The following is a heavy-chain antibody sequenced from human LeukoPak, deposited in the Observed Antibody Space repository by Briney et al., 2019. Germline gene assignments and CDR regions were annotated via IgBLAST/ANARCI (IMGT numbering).Heavy chain of an antibody. CDR3: ARQSSGYYYGWFDP. D-gene: IGHD3-22*01. Sequence: SETLSLTCTVSGGSILDSTYYWTWIRQPPGKGLEWIATIFYTANTHYYPSLKSRVTMSVDTVKNQFSLNMNSVTAADTAVYYCARQSSGYYYGWFDPWGQGTLVTVSS. CDR2: IFYTANT. V-gene: IGHV4-39*01. J-gene: IGHJ5*02. CDR1: GGSILDSTYY.